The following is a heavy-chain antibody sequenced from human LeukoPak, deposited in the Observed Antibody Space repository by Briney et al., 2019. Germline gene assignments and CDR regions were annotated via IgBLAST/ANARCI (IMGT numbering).Heavy chain of an antibody. CDR2: IYYSGST. J-gene: IGHJ3*02. CDR1: GASISSGDYY. CDR3: ARDLTASDAFDI. D-gene: IGHD2-21*02. Sequence: PSQTLSLTCTVSGASISSGDYYWSWIRQPPGKGLEWIGYIYYSGSTYYNSSLKSRVTISVDTSKNQFSLRLSSVTAADTAVYYCARDLTASDAFDIWGQGTMATVSS. V-gene: IGHV4-30-4*08.